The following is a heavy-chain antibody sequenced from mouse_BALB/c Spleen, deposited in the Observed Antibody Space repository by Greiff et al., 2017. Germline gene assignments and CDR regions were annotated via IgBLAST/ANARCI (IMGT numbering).Heavy chain of an antibody. J-gene: IGHJ2*01. CDR2: IRNKANGYTT. Sequence: EVKLMESGGGLVQPGGSLRLSCATSGFTFTDYYMSWVRQPPGKALEWLGFIRNKANGYTTEYSASVKGRFTISRDNSQSTLYLQMNTLRAEDSATYYCARYPSYGPYYFDYWGQGTTLTVSS. CDR3: ARYPSYGPYYFDY. D-gene: IGHD1-1*01. V-gene: IGHV7-3*02. CDR1: GFTFTDYY.